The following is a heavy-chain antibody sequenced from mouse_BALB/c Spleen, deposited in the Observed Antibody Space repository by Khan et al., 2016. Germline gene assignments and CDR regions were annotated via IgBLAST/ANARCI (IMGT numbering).Heavy chain of an antibody. CDR1: GYTFTSYW. CDR3: AREGTVHLMDY. V-gene: IGHV1S41*01. J-gene: IGHJ4*01. CDR2: IDPGSGST. Sequence: DLVKPGASVKLSCKASGYTFTSYWINWIKQRPGQGLEWIGRIDPGSGSTYYNEMFKGKATLTVDTSSSTAYIQLSSLSSEDSAVYFCAREGTVHLMDYWGQGTSVTVSS. D-gene: IGHD1-1*01.